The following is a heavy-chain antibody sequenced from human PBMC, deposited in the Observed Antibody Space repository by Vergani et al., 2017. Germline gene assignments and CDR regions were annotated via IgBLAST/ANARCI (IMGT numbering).Heavy chain of an antibody. CDR2: IYHSGST. D-gene: IGHD5-24*01. CDR1: GYSISSGYY. V-gene: IGHV4-38-2*01. J-gene: IGHJ2*01. CDR3: ARQMATIDWYFDL. Sequence: QVQLQESGPGLVKPSETLSLTCAVSGYSISSGYYWGWIRQPPGKGLEWIGSIYHSGSTYYNPSLKSRVTISVDTSKNQFSLKLSSVTAADTAVYYCARQMATIDWYFDLWGRGTLVTVSS.